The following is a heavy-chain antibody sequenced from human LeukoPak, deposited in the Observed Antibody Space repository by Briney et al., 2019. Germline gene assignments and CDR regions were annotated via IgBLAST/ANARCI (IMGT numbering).Heavy chain of an antibody. CDR1: GGSVSSGSYY. J-gene: IGHJ4*02. CDR2: IYYSGST. Sequence: SETLSLTCTVSGGSVSSGSYYWSWIRQPPGKGLEWIGYIYYSGSTNYNPSLKSRVTISVDTSKNQFSLKLRSVTAADTAVYYCARIVSSDCSTSSCYPDYWGQGTLVTVSS. V-gene: IGHV4-61*01. CDR3: ARIVSSDCSTSSCYPDY. D-gene: IGHD2-2*01.